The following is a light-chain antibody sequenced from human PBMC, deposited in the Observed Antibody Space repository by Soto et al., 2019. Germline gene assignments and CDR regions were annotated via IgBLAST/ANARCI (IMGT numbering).Light chain of an antibody. CDR2: CXS. CDR3: QQYGSATRT. V-gene: IGKV3-20*01. Sequence: IVLTQAPGTLTLSPGERATLFXRASQSVTTSYLAWSQPRPGXAPRLXXDCXSSRATGIPDRLSGSGSGTDFTLTISRLDPEDFAVYYCQQYGSATRTFGGGTKVDIK. J-gene: IGKJ4*02. CDR1: QSVTTSY.